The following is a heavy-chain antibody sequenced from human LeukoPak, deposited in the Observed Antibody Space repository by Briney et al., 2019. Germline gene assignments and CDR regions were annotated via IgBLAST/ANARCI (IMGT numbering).Heavy chain of an antibody. Sequence: PGGSLRLSCAASGFTFSSYNMNWVRQAPGKGLQWVSYISSSGSAVYYADSVKGRFTISRDNAKNSLYLQMNSLRAEDTAVYYCARGTISMVRGENFDYWGQGTLVTVSS. CDR1: GFTFSSYN. D-gene: IGHD3-10*01. CDR3: ARGTISMVRGENFDY. J-gene: IGHJ4*02. V-gene: IGHV3-48*04. CDR2: ISSSGSAV.